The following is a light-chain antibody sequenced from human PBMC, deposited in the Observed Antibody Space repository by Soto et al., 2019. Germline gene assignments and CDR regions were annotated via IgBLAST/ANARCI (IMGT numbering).Light chain of an antibody. CDR1: QSVSSSY. CDR2: GAA. J-gene: IGKJ5*01. Sequence: IVLTQSPGTLSLSPGERATISCRASQSVSSSYFAWYQQKPGQAPRLLIYGAASSATGSRARFIGSGSGTDFTLTIRSLEPEDLAVYYCQKRSNWPPITVGKGKRLEIK. CDR3: QKRSNWPPIT. V-gene: IGKV3D-20*02.